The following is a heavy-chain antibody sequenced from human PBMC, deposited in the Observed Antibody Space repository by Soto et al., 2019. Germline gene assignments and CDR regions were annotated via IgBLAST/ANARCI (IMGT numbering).Heavy chain of an antibody. CDR2: INDRGSI. CDR1: GGSFSGYY. J-gene: IGHJ2*01. CDR3: ARESHDILAGPPWVWYFDL. D-gene: IGHD3-9*01. V-gene: IGHV4-34*01. Sequence: QVQLQQWGAGPLRPLETLSLTCGVSGGSFSGYYWAWIRQSPGKGLEWIGEINDRGSINYNPSLKSRVSISVATSKSHYSLNLRSVTAADTAVYYCARESHDILAGPPWVWYFDLWGRGTLVTVSS.